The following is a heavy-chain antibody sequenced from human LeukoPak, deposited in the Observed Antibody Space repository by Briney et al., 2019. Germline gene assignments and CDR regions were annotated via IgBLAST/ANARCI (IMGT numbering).Heavy chain of an antibody. CDR1: GGTFSSYA. Sequence: SVKVSCKASGGTFSSYAISWVRQAPGQGLEWMGGIIPIFGTANYAQKFQGRVTITTDESTSTAYMELSSLRSEDTAVYYCARDLRPGTGDFDPWGQGTLVTVSS. J-gene: IGHJ5*02. CDR3: ARDLRPGTGDFDP. CDR2: IIPIFGTA. V-gene: IGHV1-69*05. D-gene: IGHD7-27*01.